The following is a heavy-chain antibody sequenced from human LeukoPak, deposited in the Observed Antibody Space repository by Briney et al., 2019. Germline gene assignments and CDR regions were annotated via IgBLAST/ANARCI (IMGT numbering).Heavy chain of an antibody. CDR1: GFTFSGYA. V-gene: IGHV3-30*04. D-gene: IGHD6-19*01. J-gene: IGHJ4*02. CDR2: IASDGRDK. Sequence: AGGSLRLSCAASGFTFSGYAMHSVRQAPGKGLEWVAVIASDGRDKHDADSVKGRFTISRDNSKNTLYLQMDSLRSEDTAVYYCAKDGSGIPVADYYFDYWGQGTLVTVSS. CDR3: AKDGSGIPVADYYFDY.